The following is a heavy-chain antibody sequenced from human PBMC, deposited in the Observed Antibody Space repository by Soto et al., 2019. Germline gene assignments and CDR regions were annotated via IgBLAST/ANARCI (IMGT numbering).Heavy chain of an antibody. Sequence: SGPTLANPTQTLTLTCTFSGFSLSTSGVGVGWIRQPPGKALEWLALIYWDDDKRYSPSLKSRLTITKDTSKNQVLLTMTNIDPVDTATYYCAHKGTYCISTSCKYYFDYWGQGTLVTVSS. CDR2: IYWDDDK. J-gene: IGHJ4*02. D-gene: IGHD2-2*01. CDR1: GFSLSTSGVG. CDR3: AHKGTYCISTSCKYYFDY. V-gene: IGHV2-5*02.